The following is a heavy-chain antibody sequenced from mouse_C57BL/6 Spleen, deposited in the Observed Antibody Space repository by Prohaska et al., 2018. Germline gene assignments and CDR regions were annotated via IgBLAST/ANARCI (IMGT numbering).Heavy chain of an antibody. J-gene: IGHJ2*01. CDR2: IYPGSGST. CDR3: ARFLANLYYFDY. D-gene: IGHD1-1*01. V-gene: IGHV1-55*01. CDR1: GYTFTSYW. Sequence: GAELVKPGASVKMSCKASGYTFTSYWITWVKQRPGQGLEWIGDIYPGSGSTNYNEKFKSKATLTVDTSSSTAYMQLSSLTSEDSAVYYCARFLANLYYFDYWGQGTTLTVSS.